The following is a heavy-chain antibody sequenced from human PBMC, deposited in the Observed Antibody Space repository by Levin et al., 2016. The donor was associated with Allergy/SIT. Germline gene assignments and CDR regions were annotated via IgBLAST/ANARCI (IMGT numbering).Heavy chain of an antibody. D-gene: IGHD3-16*01. CDR2: IIPILGIA. J-gene: IGHJ6*02. CDR3: ARVPEGPFDGDYYYYGMDV. V-gene: IGHV1-69*04. CDR1: GGTFSSYA. Sequence: SVKVSCKASGGTFSSYAISWVRQAPGQGLEWMGRIIPILGIANYAQKFQGRVTITADKSTSTAYMELSSLRSEDTAVYYCARVPEGPFDGDYYYYGMDVWGQGTTVTVSS.